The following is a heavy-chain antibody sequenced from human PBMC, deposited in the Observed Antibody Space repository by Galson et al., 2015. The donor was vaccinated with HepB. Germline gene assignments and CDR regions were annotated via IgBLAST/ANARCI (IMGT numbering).Heavy chain of an antibody. V-gene: IGHV3-23*01. J-gene: IGHJ6*02. CDR1: GFIFSNNA. CDR2: ISGSGGTT. Sequence: SLRLSCAASGFIFSNNAMSWVRQSPGKGLEWVSGISGSGGTTYYADSVKGRFIISRDNSKNTLYLQMNSLRAEDTAVYYCAKDQVQGILTGYYSWGFGMDVWGQGATVTVSS. D-gene: IGHD3-9*01. CDR3: AKDQVQGILTGYYSWGFGMDV.